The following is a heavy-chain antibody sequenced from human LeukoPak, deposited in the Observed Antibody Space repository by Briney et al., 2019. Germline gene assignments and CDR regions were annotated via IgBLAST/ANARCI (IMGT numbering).Heavy chain of an antibody. Sequence: GGSLRLSCAASGFTFSSYAMSWVRPAPGKGLEWVSAISGSGGSTYYADSVKGRFTISRDNSKNTLYLQMNSLRAEDTAVYYCAKDPSDYGDYFGPGGYWYFDLWGRGTLVTVSS. V-gene: IGHV3-23*01. J-gene: IGHJ2*01. CDR1: GFTFSSYA. CDR3: AKDPSDYGDYFGPGGYWYFDL. D-gene: IGHD4-17*01. CDR2: ISGSGGST.